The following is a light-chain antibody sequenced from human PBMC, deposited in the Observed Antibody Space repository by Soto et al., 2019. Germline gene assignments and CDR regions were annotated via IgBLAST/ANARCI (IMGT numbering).Light chain of an antibody. Sequence: EIVMTQSPATLSVSPGERATLSCRASQSVSSTLAWYQQKPGQAPRLLVFGASTRATGIPDTFTGSGSGTEFSPTISSLQSEDFAVYYCQQCTNWPYTFGQGTKLELK. J-gene: IGKJ2*01. CDR2: GAS. CDR3: QQCTNWPYT. V-gene: IGKV3-15*01. CDR1: QSVSST.